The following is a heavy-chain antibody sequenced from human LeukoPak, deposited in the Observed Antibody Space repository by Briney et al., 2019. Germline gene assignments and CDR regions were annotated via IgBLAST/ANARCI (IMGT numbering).Heavy chain of an antibody. J-gene: IGHJ4*02. Sequence: GKSLRISCKGSGYSFTSYWISWVRQMPGKGLEWMGRIDPSDSYTNYSPSFQGHVTISADKSISTAYLQWSSLKASDTAMYYCATAPFEYSSSSTLYYFDYWGQGTLVTVSS. D-gene: IGHD6-6*01. CDR1: GYSFTSYW. CDR3: ATAPFEYSSSSTLYYFDY. V-gene: IGHV5-10-1*01. CDR2: IDPSDSYT.